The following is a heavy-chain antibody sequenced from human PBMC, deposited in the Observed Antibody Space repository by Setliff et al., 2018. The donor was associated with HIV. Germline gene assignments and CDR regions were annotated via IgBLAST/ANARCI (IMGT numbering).Heavy chain of an antibody. J-gene: IGHJ6*03. CDR2: IQSKTDGEST. Sequence: PGGSLRLSCAASGFTFTNAWMSWVRQAPGKGLEWVGRIQSKTDGESTDYAAPVKGRFTISKDDSKDTLYLQMNNLKIEDSAVYYCRGVGSKYYSNYTDVWGTGTTVTVSS. CDR3: RGVGSKYYSNYTDV. CDR1: GFTFTNAW. V-gene: IGHV3-15*01. D-gene: IGHD1-26*01.